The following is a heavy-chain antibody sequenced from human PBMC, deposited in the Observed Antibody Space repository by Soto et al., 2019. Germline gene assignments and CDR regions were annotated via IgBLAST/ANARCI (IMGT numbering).Heavy chain of an antibody. D-gene: IGHD4-17*01. J-gene: IGHJ4*02. CDR3: ASKLYGDPNY. Sequence: GGSLRLSCAASGLTFSSYWMHWVRQAPGKGLEWVANINQDGSERYYVDSVKGRFTISRDNAKTSLYVQMNSLRAGDTAVYYCASKLYGDPNYWGQGTLVTVSS. CDR2: INQDGSER. CDR1: GLTFSSYW. V-gene: IGHV3-7*01.